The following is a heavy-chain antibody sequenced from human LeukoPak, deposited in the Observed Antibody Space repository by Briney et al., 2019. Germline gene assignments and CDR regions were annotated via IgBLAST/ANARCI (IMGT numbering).Heavy chain of an antibody. CDR3: ARDWAHGSFDY. CDR1: GYTFSGYS. J-gene: IGHJ4*02. V-gene: IGHV1-46*01. CDR2: INPSSGSA. Sequence: ASVKVSCKASGYTFSGYSMHWVRQAPGQGPEWMGMINPSSGSATYAQKFQGSVTMTRDTSTTTLYMELSSLRSEDTAVYYCARDWAHGSFDYWGPGTPVIVSS. D-gene: IGHD3-10*01.